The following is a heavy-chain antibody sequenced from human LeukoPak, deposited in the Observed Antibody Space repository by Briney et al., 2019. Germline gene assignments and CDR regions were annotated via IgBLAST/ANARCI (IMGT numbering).Heavy chain of an antibody. CDR3: AELGITMIGGV. J-gene: IGHJ6*04. D-gene: IGHD3-10*02. V-gene: IGHV3-20*04. CDR1: GFTFDDYG. Sequence: GGSLRLSCAASGFTFDDYGMSWVRHAPGKGLEWVSDINWNGGSTSYADSVKGRFTISRDNAKNSLYLQMNSLRAEDTAVYYCAELGITMIGGVWGKGTTVTISS. CDR2: INWNGGST.